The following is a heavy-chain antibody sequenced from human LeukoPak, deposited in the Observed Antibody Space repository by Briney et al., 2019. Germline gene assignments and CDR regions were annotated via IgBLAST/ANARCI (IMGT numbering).Heavy chain of an antibody. CDR2: IYYSGST. V-gene: IGHV4-39*07. D-gene: IGHD1-26*01. CDR1: GGSISSSSYY. J-gene: IGHJ2*01. CDR3: AIPNGKWELPDL. Sequence: SETLSLTCTVSGGSISSSSYYWGWIRQPPGKGLEWIGSIYYSGSTYYNPSLKSRVTISVDTSKNQFSLKLSSVTAADTAVYYCAIPNGKWELPDLWGRGTLVTVSS.